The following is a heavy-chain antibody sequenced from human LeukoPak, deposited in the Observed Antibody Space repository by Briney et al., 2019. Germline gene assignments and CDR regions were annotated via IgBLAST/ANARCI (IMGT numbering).Heavy chain of an antibody. Sequence: AGGSLRLSCAASGFTFSSYWMHWVRQAPGKGLVWVSRINSDGSSTSYADSVKGRLTISRDNAKNTLYLQMNSLRAEDTAVYYCARGKTYYYDSSGYPLDYWGQGTLVTVSS. V-gene: IGHV3-74*01. CDR1: GFTFSSYW. J-gene: IGHJ4*02. CDR3: ARGKTYYYDSSGYPLDY. D-gene: IGHD3-22*01. CDR2: INSDGSST.